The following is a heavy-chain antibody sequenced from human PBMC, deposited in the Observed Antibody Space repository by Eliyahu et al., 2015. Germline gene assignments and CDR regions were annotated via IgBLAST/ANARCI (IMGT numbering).Heavy chain of an antibody. CDR3: AREVWGGCESTSCPPGY. Sequence: EVQLVESGGALVQPGGSLXXSCAAXGFTFSXXWMTWVRQXPGKGLEXVANIKQDGSEKYYVDSVKGRFTISRDNAMNSLYLQMNSLRAEDTAVYFCAREVWGGCESTSCPPGYWGQGTLVTVSS. V-gene: IGHV3-7*01. J-gene: IGHJ4*02. CDR1: GFTFSXXW. D-gene: IGHD2-2*01. CDR2: IKQDGSEK.